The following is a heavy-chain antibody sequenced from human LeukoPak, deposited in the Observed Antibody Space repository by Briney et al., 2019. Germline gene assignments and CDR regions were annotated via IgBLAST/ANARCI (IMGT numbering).Heavy chain of an antibody. Sequence: GASVKVSCKASGYTFTSYGISWVRQAPGQGLEWMGWMNPNSGNTGYAQKFQGRVTMTRNTSISTAYMELSSLRSEDTAVYYCASTTIYYDFWSGYPRHFDYWGQGTLVTVSS. D-gene: IGHD3-3*01. CDR3: ASTTIYYDFWSGYPRHFDY. CDR2: MNPNSGNT. J-gene: IGHJ4*02. V-gene: IGHV1-8*02. CDR1: GYTFTSYG.